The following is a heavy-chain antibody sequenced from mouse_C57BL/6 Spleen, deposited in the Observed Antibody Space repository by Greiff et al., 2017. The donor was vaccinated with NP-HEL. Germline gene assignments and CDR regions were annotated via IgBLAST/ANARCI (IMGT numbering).Heavy chain of an antibody. Sequence: VQLQQPGAELVKPGASVTLSCTASGYTFTSYWMHWVNQRPGRGLEWIGRIGPNSGGTKYNEKLKSKATLTVDKPSSTAYMQLSSLTSEDSAVYYCARGGNGNYYYFDYWGQGTTLTVSS. V-gene: IGHV1-72*01. J-gene: IGHJ2*01. CDR3: ARGGNGNYYYFDY. CDR1: GYTFTSYW. D-gene: IGHD2-1*01. CDR2: IGPNSGGT.